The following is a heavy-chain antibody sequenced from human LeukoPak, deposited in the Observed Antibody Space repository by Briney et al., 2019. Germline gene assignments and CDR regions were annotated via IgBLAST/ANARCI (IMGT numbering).Heavy chain of an antibody. D-gene: IGHD6-13*01. CDR3: ARAAAGLRERGYYYYYYMDV. V-gene: IGHV4-39*07. CDR1: GGSISGSDYY. J-gene: IGHJ6*03. CDR2: IYYSGST. Sequence: SETLSLTCTVSGGSISGSDYYWGWIRQPPGKGLEWIGSIYYSGSTNYNPSLKSRVTISVDTSKNQFSLKLSSVTAADTAVYYCARAAAGLRERGYYYYYYMDVWGKGTTVTVSS.